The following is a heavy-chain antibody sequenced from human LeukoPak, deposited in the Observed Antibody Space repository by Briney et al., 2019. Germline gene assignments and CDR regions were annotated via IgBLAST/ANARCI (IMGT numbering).Heavy chain of an antibody. CDR1: GGSISSSSYY. CDR2: IYYSGST. CDR3: ARSGDYGDSFDY. D-gene: IGHD4-17*01. J-gene: IGHJ4*02. Sequence: PSETLSLTCTVSGGSISSSSYYWGWIRQPPGKGLEWIGSIYYSGSTYYNPSLKSRVTISVDTSKNQFSLKLSSVTDADTAVYSCARSGDYGDSFDYWGQGTLVTVSS. V-gene: IGHV4-39*01.